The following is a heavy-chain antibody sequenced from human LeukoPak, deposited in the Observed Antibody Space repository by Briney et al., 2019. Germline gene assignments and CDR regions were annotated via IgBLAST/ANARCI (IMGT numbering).Heavy chain of an antibody. D-gene: IGHD5-12*01. CDR1: GFTVSSSY. Sequence: PGGSLRLSCAASGFTVSSSYMSWVRQAPGKGLEWVSVIYSGGSTYYADSVKGRFTISRDNSKNTLYFQMNSLRAEDTAVYYCARDAYSGYDENWFDPWGQGTLVTVSS. V-gene: IGHV3-66*01. CDR3: ARDAYSGYDENWFDP. J-gene: IGHJ5*02. CDR2: IYSGGST.